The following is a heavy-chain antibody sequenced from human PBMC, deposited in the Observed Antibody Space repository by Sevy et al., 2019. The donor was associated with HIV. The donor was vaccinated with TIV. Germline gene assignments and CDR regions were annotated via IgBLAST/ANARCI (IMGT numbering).Heavy chain of an antibody. CDR1: GFTFSSYS. D-gene: IGHD2-2*01. V-gene: IGHV3-21*01. J-gene: IGHJ6*02. Sequence: GGSLRLSCAASGFTFSSYSMNWVRQAPGKGLEWDSSISSSSSYIYHADSVKGRFTISRDNAKNSLYLQMNSLRAEDTAVYYRARQAIVVVSAAQIYYYGMDVWGQGTTVTVSS. CDR3: ARQAIVVVSAAQIYYYGMDV. CDR2: ISSSSSYI.